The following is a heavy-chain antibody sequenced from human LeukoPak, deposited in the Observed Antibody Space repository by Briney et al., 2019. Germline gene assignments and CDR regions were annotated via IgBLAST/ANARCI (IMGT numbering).Heavy chain of an antibody. J-gene: IGHJ4*02. CDR2: ISTYNGDT. CDR1: GYTFTTYG. Sequence: ASVKVSCKASGYTFTTYGISWVRQAPGQRLEWMGWISTYNGDTNYAQKLQGRVTMTTDTSTSTAYMDLRSLTSDDTAVYYCARTNGGYCSGGSCYHFNYWGQGTLVTVSS. CDR3: ARTNGGYCSGGSCYHFNY. D-gene: IGHD2-15*01. V-gene: IGHV1-18*01.